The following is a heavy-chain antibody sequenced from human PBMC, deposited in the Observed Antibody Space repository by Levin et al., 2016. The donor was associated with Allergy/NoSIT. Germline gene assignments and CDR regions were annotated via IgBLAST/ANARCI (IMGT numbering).Heavy chain of an antibody. CDR2: TYFRSKWYI. D-gene: IGHD1-26*01. J-gene: IGHJ3*01. CDR1: GDSVSSNNAA. V-gene: IGHV6-1*01. Sequence: SQTLSLTCAISGDSVSSNNAAWNWIRLSPSRGLEWLGWTYFRSKWYISYEVSMRSRMTITRDTTNNQISLQLESVTPDDTAVYYCARVNFRTGSYYGSTGAFDLWGQGTMVTVSS. CDR3: ARVNFRTGSYYGSTGAFDL.